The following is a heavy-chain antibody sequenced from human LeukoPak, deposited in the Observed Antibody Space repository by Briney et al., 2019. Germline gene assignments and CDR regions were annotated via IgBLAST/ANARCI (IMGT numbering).Heavy chain of an antibody. J-gene: IGHJ4*02. CDR2: IYYSGST. CDR3: AIKGGYVLSGYFDY. D-gene: IGHD5-12*01. V-gene: IGHV4-39*01. CDR1: GGSISSSSYY. Sequence: SETLSLTYTVSGGSISSSSYYWGWIRQPPGKGLEWIGSIYYSGSTYYNPSLKSRVTISVDTSKNQFSLKLSSVTAADTAVYYCAIKGGYVLSGYFDYWGQGTLVTVSS.